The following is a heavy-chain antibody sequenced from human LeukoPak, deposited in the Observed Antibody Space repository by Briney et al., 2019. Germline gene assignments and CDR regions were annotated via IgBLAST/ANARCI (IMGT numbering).Heavy chain of an antibody. Sequence: GRSLRLSCAASGFTFSSYGMHWVRQAPGEGLEWVAVIWYDGSNKYYADSVKGRFTISRDNSKNAPYLQMNSLRAEDTAVYYCAREGPSYGDHFDYWGQGTLVTVSS. J-gene: IGHJ4*02. V-gene: IGHV3-33*01. CDR2: IWYDGSNK. CDR1: GFTFSSYG. CDR3: AREGPSYGDHFDY. D-gene: IGHD4-17*01.